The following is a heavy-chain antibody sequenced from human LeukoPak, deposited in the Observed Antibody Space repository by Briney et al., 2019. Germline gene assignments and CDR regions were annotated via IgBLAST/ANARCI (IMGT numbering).Heavy chain of an antibody. CDR1: GFTFGTYA. V-gene: IGHV3-23*01. D-gene: IGHD4-17*01. J-gene: IGHJ4*02. CDR3: AKDIYGDYGGFDY. Sequence: GGSLRLSCAASGFTFGTYAMSWVRQAPGKGLEWVSGIGGNVGSTYYADSVKGRFTVSRDNSKNTLYLQMNSLRAEDTAVYYSAKDIYGDYGGFDYWGQGTLVTVSS. CDR2: IGGNVGST.